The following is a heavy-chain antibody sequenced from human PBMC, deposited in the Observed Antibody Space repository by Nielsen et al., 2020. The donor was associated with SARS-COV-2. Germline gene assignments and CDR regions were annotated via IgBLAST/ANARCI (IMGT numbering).Heavy chain of an antibody. CDR1: GGSFSGYY. CDR2: INHSGST. D-gene: IGHD4-17*01. J-gene: IGHJ4*02. Sequence: SQTLSLTCAVYGGSFSGYYWSWIRQPPGTGLEWIGEINHSGSTNYNSSLKRRVTISVDTSENQFSLKLNSVTAADTAVYFCARDRTSNGDYGEGDYWGQGLLVTVSS. V-gene: IGHV4-34*01. CDR3: ARDRTSNGDYGEGDY.